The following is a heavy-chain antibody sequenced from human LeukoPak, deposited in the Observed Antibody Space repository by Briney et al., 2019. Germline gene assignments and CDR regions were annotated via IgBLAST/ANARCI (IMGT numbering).Heavy chain of an antibody. CDR3: AISIAVAWYVNWFDP. Sequence: GASVKVSCKASGDTFSSYAISWVRQAPGQGPEWMGRIIPIFGTANYAQKFQGRVTITTDESTSTAYMELSSLRSEDTAVYYCAISIAVAWYVNWFDPWGQGTLVTVSS. D-gene: IGHD6-19*01. J-gene: IGHJ5*02. CDR1: GDTFSSYA. CDR2: IIPIFGTA. V-gene: IGHV1-69*05.